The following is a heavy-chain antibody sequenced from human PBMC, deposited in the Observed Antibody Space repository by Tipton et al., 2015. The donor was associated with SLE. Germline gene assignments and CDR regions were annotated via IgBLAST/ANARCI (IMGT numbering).Heavy chain of an antibody. CDR2: ISAYTGHT. D-gene: IGHD6-6*01. V-gene: IGHV1-18*01. CDR3: ASHFFGSSFGYYYFDY. Sequence: QSGAEVKKPGASVKVSCKASGYIFSSYGLSWVRQAPGQGLERMGWISAYTGHTGYAQKFQGRVTMTTDTSTSTAYMELRSLRSDGPAVYYCASHFFGSSFGYYYFDYWGQGTLVTVSS. J-gene: IGHJ4*02. CDR1: GYIFSSYG.